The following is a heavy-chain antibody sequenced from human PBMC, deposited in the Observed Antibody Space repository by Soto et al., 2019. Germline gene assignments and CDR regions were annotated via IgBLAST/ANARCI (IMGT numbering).Heavy chain of an antibody. V-gene: IGHV4-59*01. CDR1: GGSISRYF. CDR3: ARLGDNWNYLDD. Sequence: SETLSLTCTVSGGSISRYFWSWIRQSPGKGLEWIGYIFYTGSTTYNPSLKSRVTISIDTSKNQFSLKLSSLTAADTAVYYCARLGDNWNYLDDWGQGTLVTVS. D-gene: IGHD1-20*01. CDR2: IFYTGST. J-gene: IGHJ4*02.